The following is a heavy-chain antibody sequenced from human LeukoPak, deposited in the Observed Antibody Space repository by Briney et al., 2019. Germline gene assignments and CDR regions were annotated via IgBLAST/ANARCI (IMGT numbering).Heavy chain of an antibody. CDR2: ISYDGSNK. J-gene: IGHJ4*02. CDR3: AKSIRGIADFDY. CDR1: GFTFSSYG. V-gene: IGHV3-30*18. Sequence: GGSLRLSCAASGFTFSSYGMHWVRQAPGKELEWVAVISYDGSNKYYADSVKGRFTISRDNSKNTLYLQMNSLRAEDTAVYYCAKSIRGIADFDYWGQGTLVTVSS. D-gene: IGHD6-13*01.